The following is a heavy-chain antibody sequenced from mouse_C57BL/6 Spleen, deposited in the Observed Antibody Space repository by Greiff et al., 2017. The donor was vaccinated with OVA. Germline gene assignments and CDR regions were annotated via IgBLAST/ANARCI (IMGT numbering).Heavy chain of an antibody. V-gene: IGHV5-9*01. Sequence: EVQVVESGGGLVKPGGSLKLSCAASGFTFSSYTMSWVRQTPEKRLEWVATISGGGGNTYYPDSVKGRFTISRDNAKNTLYLQMSSLRSEDTALYYCARPYYGSRYFDVWGTGTTVTVSS. J-gene: IGHJ1*03. CDR3: ARPYYGSRYFDV. D-gene: IGHD1-1*01. CDR2: ISGGGGNT. CDR1: GFTFSSYT.